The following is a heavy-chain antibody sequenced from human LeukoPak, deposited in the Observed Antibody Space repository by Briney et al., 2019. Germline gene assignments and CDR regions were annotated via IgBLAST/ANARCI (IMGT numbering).Heavy chain of an antibody. CDR2: ISSSSSYI. CDR3: ARGTMFPYYFDY. CDR1: GFKFSSYS. J-gene: IGHJ4*02. D-gene: IGHD3-10*02. Sequence: AGGSLRLSCAASGFKFSSYSMKWVRQAPGKGLEWVSFISSSSSYIYYADSLKGRFTISRDNAKNSLYLQMNSLRAEDTAVYYCARGTMFPYYFDYWGQGTLVTVSS. V-gene: IGHV3-21*01.